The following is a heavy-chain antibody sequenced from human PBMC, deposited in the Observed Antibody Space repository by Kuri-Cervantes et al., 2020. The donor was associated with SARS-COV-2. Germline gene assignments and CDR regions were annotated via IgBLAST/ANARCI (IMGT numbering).Heavy chain of an antibody. CDR1: GFTFSRCS. D-gene: IGHD5-18*01. J-gene: IGHJ3*02. CDR3: ARGFSGYSYGDAFDI. Sequence: ETLSLTCVASGFTFSRCSMNWVRQAPGKGLEWVSYISSSSNTIYYADSVKGRSTISRDNAKNSLYLQMNSLRAEDTAVYYCARGFSGYSYGDAFDIWGQGTMVTVSS. V-gene: IGHV3-48*01. CDR2: ISSSSNTI.